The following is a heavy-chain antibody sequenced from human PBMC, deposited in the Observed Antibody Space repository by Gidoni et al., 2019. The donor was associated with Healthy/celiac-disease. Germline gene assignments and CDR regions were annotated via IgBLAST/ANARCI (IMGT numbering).Heavy chain of an antibody. CDR1: GYTFTSYY. J-gene: IGHJ6*02. CDR2: INPSGGST. D-gene: IGHD1-26*01. CDR3: ARDRIFRKSGSYPHRDGMDV. V-gene: IGHV1-46*01. Sequence: QVQLVQSGAEVKKPGASVKVSCKASGYTFTSYYMHWVRQAPGQGLEWIGIINPSGGSTSYAQKFQGRVTMTRDTSTSTVYMELSSLRSEDTAVYYCARDRIFRKSGSYPHRDGMDVWGQGTTVTVSS.